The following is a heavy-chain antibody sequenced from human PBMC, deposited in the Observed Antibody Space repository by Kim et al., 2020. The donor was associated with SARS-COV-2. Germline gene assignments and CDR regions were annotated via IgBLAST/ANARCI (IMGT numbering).Heavy chain of an antibody. J-gene: IGHJ4*02. CDR2: IYSGGST. D-gene: IGHD1-26*01. CDR3: ARGLEAGGSSKYYFDY. V-gene: IGHV3-53*01. CDR1: GFTVSSNY. Sequence: GGSLRLSCAASGFTVSSNYMSWVRQAPGKGLEWVSVIYSGGSTYYADSVKGRFTISRDNSKNTLYLQMNSLRAEDTAVYYCARGLEAGGSSKYYFDYWGQGTLVTVSS.